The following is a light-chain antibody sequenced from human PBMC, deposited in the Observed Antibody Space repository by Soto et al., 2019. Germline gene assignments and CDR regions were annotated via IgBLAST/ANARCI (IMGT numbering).Light chain of an antibody. Sequence: IVFSHAPGPLSLSPGGRGTLSCRASQSVSSNLAWYQQKPGQAPRLLIYGASTRATGIPARFSGSGSGTDFTLTINRLEPEDFAVYYCQHYGTSPQTFGPGTKV. V-gene: IGKV3-20*01. CDR3: QHYGTSPQT. CDR1: QSVSSN. CDR2: GAS. J-gene: IGKJ1*01.